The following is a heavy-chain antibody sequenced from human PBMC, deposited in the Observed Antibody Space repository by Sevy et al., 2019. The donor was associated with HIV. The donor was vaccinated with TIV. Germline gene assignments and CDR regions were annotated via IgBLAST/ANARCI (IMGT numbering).Heavy chain of an antibody. CDR1: GFTFSTYA. CDR3: AKDRVSGTYYTGDFDY. CDR2: ITIIGSST. Sequence: GGSLRLSCAASGFTFSTYAMTWVRQAPGGGLEWVSVITIIGSSTYYADSVKGRFTISRDHSKNTLYLQMNSLRADDTAVYYCAKDRVSGTYYTGDFDYWGQRTLVTVSS. J-gene: IGHJ4*02. D-gene: IGHD3-10*01. V-gene: IGHV3-23*01.